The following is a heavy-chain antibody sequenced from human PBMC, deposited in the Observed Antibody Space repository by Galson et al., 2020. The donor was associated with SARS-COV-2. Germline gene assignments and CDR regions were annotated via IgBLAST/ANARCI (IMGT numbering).Heavy chain of an antibody. CDR1: GFTFASSA. Sequence: SVKVPCKASGFTFASSAVQWVRQARGQRLEWLGWIVLGSGNANYAQKFQERVTITRDMSTSTTYMELSSLRSEDTAVYCCAANSDCCFMDVWGKGTMVTVSS. CDR2: IVLGSGNA. J-gene: IGHJ6*03. CDR3: AANSDCCFMDV. V-gene: IGHV1-58*01. D-gene: IGHD3-10*01.